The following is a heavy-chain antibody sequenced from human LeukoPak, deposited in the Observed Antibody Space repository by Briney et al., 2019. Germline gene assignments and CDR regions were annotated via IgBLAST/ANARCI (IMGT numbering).Heavy chain of an antibody. D-gene: IGHD3-10*01. CDR1: GYSISDYY. Sequence: SETLSLTCTVSGYSISDYYWSWIRQPPGKGLEWIGHIYYSGSTNYNPSLRSRLTISIDTSKNQFSLELTSVTAADTAVYYCSREGPSGSYYSAYYGMDVWGQGTTVTVSS. CDR3: SREGPSGSYYSAYYGMDV. V-gene: IGHV4-59*01. CDR2: IYYSGST. J-gene: IGHJ6*02.